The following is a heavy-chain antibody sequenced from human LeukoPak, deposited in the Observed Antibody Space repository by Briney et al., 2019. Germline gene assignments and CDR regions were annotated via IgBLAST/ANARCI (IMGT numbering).Heavy chain of an antibody. CDR1: GGTFSSYA. V-gene: IGHV1-69*13. D-gene: IGHD3-16*01. CDR3: ARATPGAYRVYYFDY. J-gene: IGHJ4*02. Sequence: GASVKVSCKASGGTFSSYAISWVRQAPGQGLEWMGGIIPIFGTANYAQKFQGRVTITADESTSTAYMELSSLRSEDTAVYYCARATPGAYRVYYFDYWGQGTLVTVSS. CDR2: IIPIFGTA.